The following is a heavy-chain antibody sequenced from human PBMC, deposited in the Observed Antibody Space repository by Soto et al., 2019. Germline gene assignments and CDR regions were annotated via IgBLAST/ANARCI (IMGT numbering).Heavy chain of an antibody. V-gene: IGHV4-59*01. J-gene: IGHJ4*02. Sequence: QVQLQESGPGLVKPSETLSLTCTVSGGSISYYYWSWIRQPPGKGLEWIGYIYYSGSTNYTPSLKSRVTISIDTSKNQFSLKLSSVTAADKAVYYCARAFGVNGDYDVWGQGTLVTVAS. CDR3: ARAFGVNGDYDV. CDR1: GGSISYYY. CDR2: IYYSGST. D-gene: IGHD4-17*01.